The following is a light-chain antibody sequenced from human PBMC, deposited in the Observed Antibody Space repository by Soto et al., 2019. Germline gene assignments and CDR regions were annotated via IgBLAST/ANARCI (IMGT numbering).Light chain of an antibody. CDR1: QDISNW. J-gene: IGKJ4*01. CDR3: QEANSFPLT. CDR2: AAS. Sequence: DIQMTQSPSSVSASVGDRVSITCRASQDISNWLAWYQQKPGEAPKVLIYAASTLQSGVPSRFSGSGSGTDLTLTISSLQAEDFATYFCQEANSFPLTFGGGTKVEIK. V-gene: IGKV1-12*01.